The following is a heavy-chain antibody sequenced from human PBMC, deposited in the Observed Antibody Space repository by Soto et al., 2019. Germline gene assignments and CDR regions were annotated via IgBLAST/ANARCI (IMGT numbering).Heavy chain of an antibody. CDR2: IYYSGST. Sequence: ASETLSLTCTVSGGSISSSSYYWGWIRQPPGKGLEWIGSIYYSGSTYYNPSLKSRVTISVDTSKNQFSLKLSSVTAADTAVYYCARHLITISGVADNWFDPWGQGTLVTVSS. D-gene: IGHD3-3*01. CDR3: ARHLITISGVADNWFDP. J-gene: IGHJ5*02. CDR1: GGSISSSSYY. V-gene: IGHV4-39*01.